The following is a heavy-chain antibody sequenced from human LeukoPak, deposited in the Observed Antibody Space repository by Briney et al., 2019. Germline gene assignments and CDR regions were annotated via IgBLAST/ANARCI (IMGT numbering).Heavy chain of an antibody. CDR3: AKHPGFGEFPYYFDY. Sequence: GGSLRLSCAASGLTFSSYAMSWVRQAPGKGLECVSAISSSGGSTYYADSVKGRFTISRDNSKNTLYLQMNSLRAEDTAVYYCAKHPGFGEFPYYFDYWGQGTLVTVSS. D-gene: IGHD3-10*01. CDR1: GLTFSSYA. CDR2: ISSSGGST. J-gene: IGHJ4*02. V-gene: IGHV3-23*01.